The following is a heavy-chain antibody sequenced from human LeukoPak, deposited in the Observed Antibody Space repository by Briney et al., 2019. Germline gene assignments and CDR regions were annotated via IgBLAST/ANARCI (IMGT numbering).Heavy chain of an antibody. CDR3: ARHKAPTGGWFDP. CDR2: IYPGDSDT. V-gene: IGHV5-51*01. J-gene: IGHJ5*02. CDR1: GYTFTSYW. D-gene: IGHD1-1*01. Sequence: PGGSLRLSCTGSGYTFTSYWIGWVRQMPGKGLEWVGIIYPGDSDTIYSPSFQGQVTLSADKSIRTAYLQWSSLTAWDTAMYYYARHKAPTGGWFDPWGQGTLVTVSS.